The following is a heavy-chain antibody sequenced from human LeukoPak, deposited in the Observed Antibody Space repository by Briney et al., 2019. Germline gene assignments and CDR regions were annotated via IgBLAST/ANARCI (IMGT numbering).Heavy chain of an antibody. Sequence: GGSLRLSCAVSGFTVSSNYMNWVRQAPGKGLEWVSILYSGGSTYYADSVKGRFTISRGNAKNSLYLQMNSLRAEDTAVYYCARDVHEYYYDSSGSGRVDYWGQGTLATVSS. J-gene: IGHJ4*02. CDR3: ARDVHEYYYDSSGSGRVDY. D-gene: IGHD3-22*01. V-gene: IGHV3-53*01. CDR2: LYSGGST. CDR1: GFTVSSNY.